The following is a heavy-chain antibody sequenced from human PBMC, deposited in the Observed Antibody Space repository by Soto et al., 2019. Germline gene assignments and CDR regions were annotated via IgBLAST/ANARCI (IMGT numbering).Heavy chain of an antibody. D-gene: IGHD1-7*01. CDR1: GYTFTSYG. Sequence: ASVKVSCKASGYTFTSYGISWVRQAPGQGLEWMGWISAYNGNTNYAQKLQGRVTMTTDTSTSTAYMELRSLSSDDTAVYYCESCPSRGITGTTSPDYYGMDIWGQETTVNVSS. CDR2: ISAYNGNT. V-gene: IGHV1-18*01. J-gene: IGHJ6*02. CDR3: ESCPSRGITGTTSPDYYGMDI.